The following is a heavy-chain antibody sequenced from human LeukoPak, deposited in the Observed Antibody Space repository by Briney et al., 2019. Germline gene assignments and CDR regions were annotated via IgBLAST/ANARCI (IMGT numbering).Heavy chain of an antibody. Sequence: PSGTLSLTCAVSGGSISSSNWWSWVRQPPGKGLEWIGEIYHSGSTNYNPSLKSRVTISVDTSKNQFSLKLSSVTAADTAVYYCARGLTYYDFWSGYPPDNWFDPWGQGTLVTVSS. J-gene: IGHJ5*02. CDR1: GGSISSSNW. CDR2: IYHSGST. D-gene: IGHD3-3*01. V-gene: IGHV4-4*02. CDR3: ARGLTYYDFWSGYPPDNWFDP.